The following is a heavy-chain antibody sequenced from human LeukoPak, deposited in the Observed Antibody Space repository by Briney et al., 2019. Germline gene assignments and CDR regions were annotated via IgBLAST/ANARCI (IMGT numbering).Heavy chain of an antibody. J-gene: IGHJ6*02. CDR3: ARDRRAAAAVYGMDVAVYGMDV. CDR2: ISISSSAI. CDR1: GFALSGYS. D-gene: IGHD6-13*01. V-gene: IGHV3-48*02. Sequence: GGSLRLSCEASGFALSGYSMDWVRQAPGEGLEWVSYISISSSAIYYAASVKGRFTISRDNAKNSLYLQMNSLRDEDTAVYYCARDRRAAAAVYGMDVAVYGMDVWGQGTTVTVSS.